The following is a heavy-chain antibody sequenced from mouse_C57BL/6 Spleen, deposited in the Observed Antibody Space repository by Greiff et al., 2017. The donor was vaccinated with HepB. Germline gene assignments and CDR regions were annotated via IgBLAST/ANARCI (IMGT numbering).Heavy chain of an antibody. CDR2: ISSGGDYI. J-gene: IGHJ3*01. CDR1: GFTFSSYA. Sequence: DVHLVESGEGLVKPGGSLKLSCAASGFTFSSYAMSWVRQTPEKRLEWVAYISSGGDYIYYADTVKGRFTISRDNARNTLYLQMSSLKSEDTAMYYCTREGFTTVVEGSFAYWGQGTLVTVSA. D-gene: IGHD1-1*01. CDR3: TREGFTTVVEGSFAY. V-gene: IGHV5-9-1*02.